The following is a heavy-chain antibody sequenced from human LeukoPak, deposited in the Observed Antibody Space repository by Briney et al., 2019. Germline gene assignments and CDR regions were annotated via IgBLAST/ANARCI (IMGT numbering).Heavy chain of an antibody. CDR1: GFTFSDFY. CDR2: ISSSTSYT. D-gene: IGHD6-19*01. V-gene: IGHV3-11*06. CDR3: ARDGSGYSSDWYIDH. J-gene: IGHJ4*02. Sequence: PGGSPRLSCAASGFTFSDFYMIWIRQAPGKGLEWLSYISSSTSYTNYADSVKGRFTISRDNARNSLYLQMNSLRAEDTAVYFCARDGSGYSSDWYIDHWGQGTPVTVSS.